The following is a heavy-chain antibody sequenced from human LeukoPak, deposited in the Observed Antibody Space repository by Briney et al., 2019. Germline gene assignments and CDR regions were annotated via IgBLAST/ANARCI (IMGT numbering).Heavy chain of an antibody. CDR1: GRAFSSYY. V-gene: IGHV4-59*10. D-gene: IGHD3-10*01. CDR2: IYTSGST. Sequence: SETLSLTCAVYGRAFSSYYWSWIRQPAGKGLEWIGRIYTSGSTNYNPSLKSRVTMSVDTSKNQFSLKLSSVTAADTAVYYCASVPRITMVRGKVSWGQGTLVTVSS. CDR3: ASVPRITMVRGKVS. J-gene: IGHJ5*02.